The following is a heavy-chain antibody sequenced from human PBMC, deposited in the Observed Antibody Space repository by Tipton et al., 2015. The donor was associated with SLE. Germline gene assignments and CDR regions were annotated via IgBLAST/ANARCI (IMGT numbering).Heavy chain of an antibody. D-gene: IGHD3-9*01. CDR3: ARDRGRDYDTLTGYRRH. V-gene: IGHV3-21*01. CDR1: GFTFSSYS. J-gene: IGHJ4*02. CDR2: ISSSSSYI. Sequence: QLVQSGGGVVQPGRSLRLSCAASGFTFSSYSMNWVRQAPGKGLEWVSSISSSSSYIYYADSVKGRFTISRDNSKNTLYLQMNSLRAEDTAVYYCARDRGRDYDTLTGYRRHWGQGTLVAASS.